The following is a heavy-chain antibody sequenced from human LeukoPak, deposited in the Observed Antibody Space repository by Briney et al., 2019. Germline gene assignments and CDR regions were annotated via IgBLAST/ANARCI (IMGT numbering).Heavy chain of an antibody. J-gene: IGHJ4*02. CDR2: ISYGGSNK. Sequence: GGSLRLSCAASGFTFSSYAMHWVRQAPGKGLEWVAVISYGGSNKYYADSVKGRFTISRDNSKNTLYLQMNSLRAEDTAVYYCASPGEPGYSGYDSYFDYWGQGTLVTVSS. CDR3: ASPGEPGYSGYDSYFDY. CDR1: GFTFSSYA. D-gene: IGHD5-12*01. V-gene: IGHV3-30*04.